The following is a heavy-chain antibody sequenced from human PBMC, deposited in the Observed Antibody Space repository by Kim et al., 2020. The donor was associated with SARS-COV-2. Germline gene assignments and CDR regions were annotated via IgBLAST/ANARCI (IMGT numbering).Heavy chain of an antibody. V-gene: IGHV4-59*01. Sequence: SETLSLTCTVSGGSISSDYWSWIRQPPGKGLEWIGYIYYSGSTNYNPSLKSRVTISVDTSKNQFSLKLSSVTAADTAVYYCARRWDMITFGGVIVPVFD. CDR3: ARRWDMITFGGVIVPVFD. J-gene: IGHJ4*01. CDR2: IYYSGST. CDR1: GGSISSDY. D-gene: IGHD3-16*02.